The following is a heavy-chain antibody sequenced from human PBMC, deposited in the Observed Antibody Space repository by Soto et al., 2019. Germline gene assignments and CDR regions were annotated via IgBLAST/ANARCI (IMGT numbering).Heavy chain of an antibody. CDR2: VYYSGST. CDR1: GGSINSYY. D-gene: IGHD3-16*01. Sequence: QVQLQESGPGLVKPSETLSLTCTVAGGSINSYYWSWIRQPPGKGLEWIGYVYYSGSTIYNPSLKTRVHISVESSKNQCALRLSSVTAADTAVSYCARASWQGGLDYWGQGTLVTVSS. V-gene: IGHV4-59*01. J-gene: IGHJ4*02. CDR3: ARASWQGGLDY.